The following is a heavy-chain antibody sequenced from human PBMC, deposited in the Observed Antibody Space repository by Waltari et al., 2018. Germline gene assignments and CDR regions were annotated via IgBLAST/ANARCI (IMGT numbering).Heavy chain of an antibody. CDR3: ARGVDFWSGGNYFDY. V-gene: IGHV7-4-1*02. CDR2: SNTNTGNP. J-gene: IGHJ4*02. Sequence: QVQLAHSGSELTTPGASVKVSCKASATTFTSWARNWVRQAPGQGLGWMGWSNTNTGNPTYAQGITGRFVLSLDTSVSTTYQQISSLKAEDTAVYYCARGVDFWSGGNYFDYWGQGTLVTVSS. CDR1: ATTFTSWA. D-gene: IGHD3-3*01.